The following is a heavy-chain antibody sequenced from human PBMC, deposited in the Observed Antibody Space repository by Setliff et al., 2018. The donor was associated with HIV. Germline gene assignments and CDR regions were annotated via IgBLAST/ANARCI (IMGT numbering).Heavy chain of an antibody. V-gene: IGHV3-15*01. Sequence: GGSLRLSCRASGFTFGEYAMSWVRQAPGKGLEWVGRIKSKTGGGATDYAAPVKGRFTISRDDSENTLYLQMNSLKTEDTAVYYCTTGTRLVDWGQGALVTVSS. CDR2: IKSKTGGGAT. CDR1: GFTFGEYA. D-gene: IGHD2-21*01. J-gene: IGHJ4*02. CDR3: TTGTRLVD.